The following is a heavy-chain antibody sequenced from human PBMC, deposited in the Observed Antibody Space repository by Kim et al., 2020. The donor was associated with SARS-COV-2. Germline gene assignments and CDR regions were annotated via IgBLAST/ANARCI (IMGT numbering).Heavy chain of an antibody. D-gene: IGHD2-21*02. CDR1: GGSISSSSYY. Sequence: SETLSLTCTVSGGSISSSSYYWGWIRQPPGKGLEWIGSIYYSGSTYYNPSLKSRVTISVDTSKNQFSLKLSSVTAADTAVYYCARDGGSGSDRKQPLLYYYFGMDVWGQGTTVTVSS. J-gene: IGHJ6*02. CDR2: IYYSGST. CDR3: ARDGGSGSDRKQPLLYYYFGMDV. V-gene: IGHV4-39*07.